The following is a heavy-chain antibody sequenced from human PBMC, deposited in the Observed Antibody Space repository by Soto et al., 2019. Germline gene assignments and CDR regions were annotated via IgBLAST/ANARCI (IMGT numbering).Heavy chain of an antibody. Sequence: QVTLTESGPVLVRPTEALTLTCTVSGFSLSDPTMGVSWIRQAPGKALEWLVHIFSNHEKSYRASLQSRLSIFNDVSSNQVVLTMTDMGPCDTVKYYSARIVRPVLVFTFDYLGQGALVSVSS. CDR2: IFSNHEK. J-gene: IGHJ4*02. D-gene: IGHD3-10*01. CDR3: ARIVRPVLVFTFDY. V-gene: IGHV2-26*01. CDR1: GFSLSDPTMG.